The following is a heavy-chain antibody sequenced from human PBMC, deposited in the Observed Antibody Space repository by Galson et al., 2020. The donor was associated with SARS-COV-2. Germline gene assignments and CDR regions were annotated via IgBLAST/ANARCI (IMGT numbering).Heavy chain of an antibody. D-gene: IGHD2-2*01. CDR1: GFTFSNHG. V-gene: IGHV3-30*18. CDR3: AKAGHCSSAGCYVAYFYNYMDV. CDR2: ISNDGNNK. J-gene: IGHJ6*03. Sequence: GGSLRLSCVVSGFTFSNHGMHWVRQAPGKGLEWVAVISNDGNNKYYADSVKGRISISRDNSKNTLYLQMNSLRPEDTAVYYCAKAGHCSSAGCYVAYFYNYMDVWGKGTTVTVAS.